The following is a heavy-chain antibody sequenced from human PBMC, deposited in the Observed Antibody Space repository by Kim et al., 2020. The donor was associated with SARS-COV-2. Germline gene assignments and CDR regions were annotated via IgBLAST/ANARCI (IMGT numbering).Heavy chain of an antibody. J-gene: IGHJ6*02. Sequence: SETLSLTCAVYGGSFSGYYWSWIRQPPGKGLEWIGEINHSGSTNYNPSLKSRVTISVDTSKNQFSLKLSSVTAADTAVYYCARGMESYAGSGMDYGMDVWGQGTTVTVSS. CDR2: INHSGST. D-gene: IGHD3-10*01. CDR1: GGSFSGYY. V-gene: IGHV4-34*01. CDR3: ARGMESYAGSGMDYGMDV.